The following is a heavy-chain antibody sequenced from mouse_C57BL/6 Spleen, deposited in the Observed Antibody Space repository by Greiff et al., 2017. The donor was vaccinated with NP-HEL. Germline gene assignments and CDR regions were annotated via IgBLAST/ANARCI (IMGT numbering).Heavy chain of an antibody. D-gene: IGHD2-12*01. Sequence: QVQLQQSGAELVRPGASVKLSCKASGYTFTDYYINWVKQRPGQGLEWIASIYPGSGNTYYNEKFKGKATLTAEKSSSTAYMQLSSLTSEDSAVYLCERDSQLCTYWDFDVWGTGTMVTVSA. CDR3: ERDSQLCTYWDFDV. J-gene: IGHJ1*03. V-gene: IGHV1-76*01. CDR1: GYTFTDYY. CDR2: IYPGSGNT.